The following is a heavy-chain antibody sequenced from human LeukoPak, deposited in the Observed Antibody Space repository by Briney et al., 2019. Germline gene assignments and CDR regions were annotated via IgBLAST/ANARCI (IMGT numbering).Heavy chain of an antibody. V-gene: IGHV4-30-4*01. CDR2: IYYSGST. CDR1: GGSISSGDYY. CDR3: ARVVSGDYDSSGYYLSI. Sequence: SQTLSLTCTVSGGSISSGDYYWSWIRQPPGKGLEWIGYIYYSGSTYYNPSLKSRVTISVDTSKNQFSLKLSSVTAADTAVYYCARVVSGDYDSSGYYLSIWGQGTMVTVSS. J-gene: IGHJ3*02. D-gene: IGHD3-22*01.